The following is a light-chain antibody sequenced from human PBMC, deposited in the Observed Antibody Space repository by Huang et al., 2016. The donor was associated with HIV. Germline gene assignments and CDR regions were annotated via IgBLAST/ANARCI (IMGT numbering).Light chain of an antibody. CDR2: SAS. CDR1: QDISIW. J-gene: IGKJ5*01. V-gene: IGKV1-12*01. Sequence: DIQMTQSPSSVSASEGDTVTITCRASQDISIWLAWYQQKPREAPTLLIHSASILVSGVPSRFSGSGSGTNFSLTINVLRPDDFATYYCLQADISPRSFGQGTRLDIQ. CDR3: LQADISPRS.